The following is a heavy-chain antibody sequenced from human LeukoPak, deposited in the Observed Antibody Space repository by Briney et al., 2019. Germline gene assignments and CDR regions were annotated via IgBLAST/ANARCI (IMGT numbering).Heavy chain of an antibody. Sequence: QPGRSLRLFCAVSGFTFSNYGMHWVRQAPGKGLEWVAVISDNGNDKYYVDSVKGRFTISRDNSKNTLYLQMNSLRAEDTALYYCAGGLLGCRSGSCYPTDYWGQGTLVTVSS. J-gene: IGHJ4*02. CDR1: GFTFSNYG. D-gene: IGHD2-15*01. CDR2: ISDNGNDK. CDR3: AGGLLGCRSGSCYPTDY. V-gene: IGHV3-30*03.